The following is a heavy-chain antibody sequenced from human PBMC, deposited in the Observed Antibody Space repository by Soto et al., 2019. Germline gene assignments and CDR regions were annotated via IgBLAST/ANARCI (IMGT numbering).Heavy chain of an antibody. V-gene: IGHV3-7*01. CDR1: GFTFSIYW. CDR3: ARDIIEEGYYYYYGMDV. CDR2: IKQDGSEK. D-gene: IGHD6-13*01. J-gene: IGHJ6*02. Sequence: GGSLRLSCAASGFTFSIYWMSWVRHAPGKGLEWVANIKQDGSEKYYVDSVKGRFTISRDNAKNSLYLQMNSLRAEDTAVYYCARDIIEEGYYYYYGMDVWGQGTTVTVSS.